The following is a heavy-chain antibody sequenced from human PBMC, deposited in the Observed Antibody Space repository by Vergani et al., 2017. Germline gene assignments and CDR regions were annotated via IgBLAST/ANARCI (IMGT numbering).Heavy chain of an antibody. CDR1: GGSISSSSYY. D-gene: IGHD4-17*01. CDR3: ARDYGDYAYYFDY. V-gene: IGHV4-61*05. J-gene: IGHJ4*02. CDR2: IYYSGST. Sequence: QLQLQESGPGLVKPSETLSLTCTVSGGSISSSSYYWGWIRQPPGKGLEWIGYIYYSGSTNYNPSLKSRVTISVDTSKNQFSLKLSSVTAGDTAVYYCARDYGDYAYYFDYWGQGTLVTVSS.